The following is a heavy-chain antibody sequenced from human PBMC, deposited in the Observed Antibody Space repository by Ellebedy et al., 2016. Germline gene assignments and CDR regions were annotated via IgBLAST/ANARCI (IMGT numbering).Heavy chain of an antibody. CDR2: IYYSGST. V-gene: IGHV4-31*03. D-gene: IGHD4-11*01. Sequence: SETLSLTXTVSGGSISSGGYYWSWIRQHPGKGLEWIGYIYYSGSTYYNPSLKSRVTISVDTSKNQFSLKLSSVTAADTAVYYCARAYYSNHNYYYYYMDVWGKGITVTVSS. CDR3: ARAYYSNHNYYYYYMDV. CDR1: GGSISSGGYY. J-gene: IGHJ6*03.